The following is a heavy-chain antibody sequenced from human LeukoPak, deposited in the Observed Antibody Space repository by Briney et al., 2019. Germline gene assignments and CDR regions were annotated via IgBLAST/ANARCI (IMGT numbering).Heavy chain of an antibody. CDR1: GFTFSSYW. CDR3: ASSLGYYHYMDV. V-gene: IGHV3-74*01. CDR2: INSDGSST. Sequence: GGSLRLSCAASGFTFSSYWMHWVRQAPGKGLVWVSRINSDGSSTSYADSVKGRFTISRDNAKNTLYLQMNSLRAEDTAVYYCASSLGYYHYMDVWGKGTTVTVSS. J-gene: IGHJ6*03.